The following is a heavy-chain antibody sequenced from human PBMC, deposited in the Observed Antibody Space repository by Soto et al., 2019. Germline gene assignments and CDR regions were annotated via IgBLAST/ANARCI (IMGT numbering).Heavy chain of an antibody. J-gene: IGHJ6*02. Sequence: ASVTVYCKTSGYTFTISGISWVRQAPRQGPEWMGWISSYNGDTNYAQTFQGRVTMTTDTSTSTAYMELRSLRSDDTAVYYCAREGVAPYYYYDMDVWGQGTPVTVSS. D-gene: IGHD5-12*01. CDR1: GYTFTISG. CDR2: ISSYNGDT. V-gene: IGHV1-18*01. CDR3: AREGVAPYYYYDMDV.